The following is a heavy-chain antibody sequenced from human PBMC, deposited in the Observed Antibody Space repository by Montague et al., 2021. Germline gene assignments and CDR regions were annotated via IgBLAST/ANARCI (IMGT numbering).Heavy chain of an antibody. Sequence: SLSLSCAASGFTFSTFPMHWVRQAPGKGPEWVALISHDGSNKYYADSVRGRFTVSRDNSKNTLYLQTSSLRADDTAVYYCARWRVYYDSSGYAAWGRGTLVTVSS. D-gene: IGHD3-22*01. V-gene: IGHV3-30-3*01. J-gene: IGHJ5*02. CDR1: GFTFSTFP. CDR2: ISHDGSNK. CDR3: ARWRVYYDSSGYAA.